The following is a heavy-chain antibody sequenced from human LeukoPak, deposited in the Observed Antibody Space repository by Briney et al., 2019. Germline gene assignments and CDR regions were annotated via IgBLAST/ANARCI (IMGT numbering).Heavy chain of an antibody. V-gene: IGHV1-2*02. D-gene: IGHD2-15*01. J-gene: IGHJ4*02. Sequence: ASVKVSCKASGYTFPDYYIHWVRQAPGQGLEWMGWTNPNSGDTNYAQKFQGRVTMARDTSINTAYMELSSLRSEDTAVYYCARESPCSGDGCHARLDYWGQGTLVTVSS. CDR1: GYTFPDYY. CDR3: ARESPCSGDGCHARLDY. CDR2: TNPNSGDT.